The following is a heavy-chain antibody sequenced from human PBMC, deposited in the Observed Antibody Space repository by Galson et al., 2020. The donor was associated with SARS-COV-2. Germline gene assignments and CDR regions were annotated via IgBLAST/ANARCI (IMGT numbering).Heavy chain of an antibody. J-gene: IGHJ4*02. CDR3: AKLAEGCRSSEDY. D-gene: IGHD1-26*01. V-gene: IGHV4-59*08. CDR2: IYDSGTT. Sequence: ETSETLSLTCTVSRGSISYHYLSWVRQPPGKGLEWIGFIYDSGTTNYNPSLKSRVTMSLDRPKNQVSLKLNSVTAADTAVYYCAKLAEGCRSSEDYWGQGTLVTVSA. CDR1: RGSISYHY.